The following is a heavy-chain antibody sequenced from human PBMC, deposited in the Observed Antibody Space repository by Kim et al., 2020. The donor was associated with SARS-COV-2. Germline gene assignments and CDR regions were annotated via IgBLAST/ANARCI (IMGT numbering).Heavy chain of an antibody. J-gene: IGHJ4*02. V-gene: IGHV4-31*03. Sequence: SETLSLTCTVSGGSISSGGYYWSWIRQHPGKGLEWIGYIYYSGSTYYNPSLKSRVTISVDTSKNQFSLKLSSVTAADTAVYYCARDLGGRVKPTAWLGWGQGTLVTVSS. CDR1: GGSISSGGYY. CDR2: IYYSGST. D-gene: IGHD6-19*01. CDR3: ARDLGGRVKPTAWLG.